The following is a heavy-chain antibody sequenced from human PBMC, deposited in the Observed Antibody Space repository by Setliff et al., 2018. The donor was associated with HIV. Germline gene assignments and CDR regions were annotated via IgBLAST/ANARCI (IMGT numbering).Heavy chain of an antibody. V-gene: IGHV4-34*11. CDR1: GGSVSGHY. CDR2: IHHSGST. D-gene: IGHD2-21*01. Sequence: SETLSLTCAVYGGSVSGHYWTWMRQPPGKELEYLGSIHHSGSTYYSPSLKSRVTISVDTSRNQFSLRLKYVTPADTAVYFCAKQPGGHSFFDSWGQGTLVTVSS. CDR3: AKQPGGHSFFDS. J-gene: IGHJ4*02.